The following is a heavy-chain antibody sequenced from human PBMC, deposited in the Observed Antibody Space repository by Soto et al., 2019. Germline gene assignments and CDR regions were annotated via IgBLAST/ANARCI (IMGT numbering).Heavy chain of an antibody. CDR2: IYSGGST. CDR3: ARLRDGMDV. V-gene: IGHV3-66*04. J-gene: IGHJ6*02. CDR1: GFTFTGYY. Sequence: GGSLSLSWAVFGFTFTGYYMSWVRQAPGKGLEGVSNIYSGGSTFYTHRVTGRSNTSRDSSNNTLYLQMHSLRAEDTAAYYCARLRDGMDVWGQGTTVTVSS.